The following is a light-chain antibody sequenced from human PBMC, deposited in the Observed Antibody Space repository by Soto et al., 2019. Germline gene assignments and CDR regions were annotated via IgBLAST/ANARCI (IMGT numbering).Light chain of an antibody. V-gene: IGLV1-44*01. Sequence: QSVLTQPPSASGTPGQRVTISCSGSRSNIGSNSVNWYQQLPGTAPKLLIYRNSQRPSGVPDRFSGSKSGTSASLAISGLRSVDEADYYCAAWDDSLNGPVFGGGTKLTVL. CDR2: RNS. CDR1: RSNIGSNS. CDR3: AAWDDSLNGPV. J-gene: IGLJ2*01.